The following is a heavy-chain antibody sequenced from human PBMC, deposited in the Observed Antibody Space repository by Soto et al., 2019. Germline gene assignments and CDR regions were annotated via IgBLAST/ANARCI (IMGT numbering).Heavy chain of an antibody. D-gene: IGHD1-7*01. CDR3: SRDDNCNYQGWTVY. CDR1: GYRFIDYF. J-gene: IGHJ4*01. CDR2: INPKIGGT. V-gene: IGHV1-2*02. Sequence: ASLKVSCKASGYRFIDYFMHWVRRAPGQGLECMGWINPKIGGTKIAQKFQGRTTMTRDTSINTVFRELSRLTSGDTAVYLSSRDDNCNYQGWTVYWG.